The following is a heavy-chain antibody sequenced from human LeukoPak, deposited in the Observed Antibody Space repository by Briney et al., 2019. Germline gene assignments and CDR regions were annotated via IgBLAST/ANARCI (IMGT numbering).Heavy chain of an antibody. D-gene: IGHD1-26*01. J-gene: IGHJ3*02. V-gene: IGHV3-48*03. CDR3: ARDGATIGGALDI. Sequence: GGSLRLSCAASGFTFSSFEMNWVRQAPGKGLEWVSYISGSGATTYYADSVKGRFTISRDNAKKSVYLQLNSLRVEDTAVYYCARDGATIGGALDIWGQGTMVTVSS. CDR1: GFTFSSFE. CDR2: ISGSGATT.